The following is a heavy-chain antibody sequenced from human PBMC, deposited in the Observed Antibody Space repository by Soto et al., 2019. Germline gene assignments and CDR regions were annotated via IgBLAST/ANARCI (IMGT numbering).Heavy chain of an antibody. CDR3: LRDTWVNRLDY. Sequence: GWSLRLSCAASGFTFSSHWMHWVRHAPGKGLVWVSRINNDGTSTGYADSVRGRFTISRDNEKNTLYLQMNSLRAEDTAVYYCLRDTWVNRLDYWGQGPLVIVSA. V-gene: IGHV3-74*01. J-gene: IGHJ4*02. CDR1: GFTFSSHW. D-gene: IGHD2-21*01. CDR2: INNDGTST.